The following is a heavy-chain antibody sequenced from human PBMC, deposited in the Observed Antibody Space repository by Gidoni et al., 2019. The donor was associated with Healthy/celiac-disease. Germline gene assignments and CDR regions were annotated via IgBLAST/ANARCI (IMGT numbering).Heavy chain of an antibody. Sequence: EVQLLESGGGLVQPGGSLRLSCAASGFTFSRYAMSWVRQAPGKGLEWVSAISGSGGSTSYSDSVKGRFTISRDNSKNTLYLQMNSLRAEDTAVYYCAKDSEVVTPDMVYYYYMDVWGKGTTVTVSS. CDR3: AKDSEVVTPDMVYYYYMDV. CDR2: ISGSGGST. J-gene: IGHJ6*03. V-gene: IGHV3-23*01. CDR1: GFTFSRYA. D-gene: IGHD2-21*02.